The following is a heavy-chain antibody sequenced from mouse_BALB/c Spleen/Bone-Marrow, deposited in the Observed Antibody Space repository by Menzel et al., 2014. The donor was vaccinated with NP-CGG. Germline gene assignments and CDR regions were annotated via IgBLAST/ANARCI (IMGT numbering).Heavy chain of an antibody. CDR3: ARLHYYGYGAY. J-gene: IGHJ3*01. V-gene: IGHV4-1*02. CDR2: INPDRSTI. D-gene: IGHD1-2*01. CDR1: GFDFSTFW. Sequence: EVQLVESGGGLVQPGGSLKLSCAASGFDFSTFWMNWVQQAPGKGLEWIGEINPDRSTINYAPFLKDKFIISRDNAKNTLYLLMSRVRSEDTALYYCARLHYYGYGAYWGQGTLVTVSA.